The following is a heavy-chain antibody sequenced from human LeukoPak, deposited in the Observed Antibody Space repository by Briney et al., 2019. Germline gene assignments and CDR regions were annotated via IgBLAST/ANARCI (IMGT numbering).Heavy chain of an antibody. CDR1: GFTFSSYA. V-gene: IGHV3-33*08. CDR2: IWYDGSNK. Sequence: GGSLRLSCAASGFTFSSYAMSWVRQAPGKGLEWVAVIWYDGSNKYYADSVKGRFTISRDNSKNTLYLQMNSLRAEDTAVYYCARGYGSGSYYRDYFDYWGQGTLVTVSS. J-gene: IGHJ4*02. D-gene: IGHD3-10*01. CDR3: ARGYGSGSYYRDYFDY.